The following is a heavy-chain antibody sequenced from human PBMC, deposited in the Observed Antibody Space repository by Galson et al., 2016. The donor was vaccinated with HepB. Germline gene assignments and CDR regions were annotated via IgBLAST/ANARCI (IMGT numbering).Heavy chain of an antibody. Sequence: SLRLSCAASGFTFSNYAMNWVRQAPGKGLEWVSDISVSGGSTYYADAVKGRFTVTRDNSRSTLYLQMNSLRADDTAVYYCAKAGAGSGHTRVLKVSDGWDVWGQGTTVTVSS. CDR2: ISVSGGST. V-gene: IGHV3-23*01. CDR1: GFTFSNYA. CDR3: AKAGAGSGHTRVLKVSDGWDV. D-gene: IGHD6-25*01. J-gene: IGHJ6*02.